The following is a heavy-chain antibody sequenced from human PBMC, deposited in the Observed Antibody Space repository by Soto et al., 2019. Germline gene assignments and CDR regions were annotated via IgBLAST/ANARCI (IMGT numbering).Heavy chain of an antibody. V-gene: IGHV4-30-4*01. CDR1: GGFVNSVNNY. D-gene: IGHD3-3*01. CDR2: IFYTGST. Sequence: QVHLQESGPGLVKPSQTLSLTCTVYGGFVNSVNNYWSWIRQPPGKRLEWLGYIFYTGSTYYNPSRRSRITISKDTSKIRFSLKLTPVTAADTAVYYCARVPFSSFGVAYPPVGWFDPWGQGTLVTVSS. J-gene: IGHJ5*02. CDR3: ARVPFSSFGVAYPPVGWFDP.